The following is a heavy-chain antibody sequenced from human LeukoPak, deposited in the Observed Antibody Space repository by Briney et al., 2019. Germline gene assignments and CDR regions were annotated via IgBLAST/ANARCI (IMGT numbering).Heavy chain of an antibody. V-gene: IGHV3-33*01. CDR2: IWYDGSNK. Sequence: GGSLRLSCAASGFTFSSYGMHWVRQAPGKGLEWVAVIWYDGSNKYYADSVKGRFTISRDNSKNTLYLQMNSLRVEDTAVYYCARSMVRGVIISGLDYWGQGTLVTVSS. CDR1: GFTFSSYG. J-gene: IGHJ4*02. D-gene: IGHD3-10*01. CDR3: ARSMVRGVIISGLDY.